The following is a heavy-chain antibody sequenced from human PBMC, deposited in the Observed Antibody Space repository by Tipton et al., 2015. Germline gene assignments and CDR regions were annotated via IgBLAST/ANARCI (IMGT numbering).Heavy chain of an antibody. D-gene: IGHD6-19*01. Sequence: TLSLTCTVSGNSISSGRYYWSWIRQPPGKGLEWIGYIYYSGSTNYNPSLKSRVTISVDTSKNQFSLKVRSVTAADTAVYFCARDHFFPSPSSGFDSWGQGTLVTVSS. V-gene: IGHV4-61*01. CDR1: GNSISSGRYY. J-gene: IGHJ4*02. CDR3: ARDHFFPSPSSGFDS. CDR2: IYYSGST.